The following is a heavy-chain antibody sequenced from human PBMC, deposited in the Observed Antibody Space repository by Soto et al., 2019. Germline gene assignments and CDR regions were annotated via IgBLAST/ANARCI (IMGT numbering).Heavy chain of an antibody. CDR3: ASLPQDVSPVPGNEGPDY. D-gene: IGHD6-19*01. CDR1: GFTFTNYW. Sequence: EVQLVESGGALVQPGGSLRLSCAASGFTFTNYWMHWVRQAPGRGLLWISRINPDGSTKFYADSVKGRFTISRDNAKNTLYLHMNSLRGEDTAVYYCASLPQDVSPVPGNEGPDYWGQGTLVTVSS. V-gene: IGHV3-74*01. J-gene: IGHJ4*02. CDR2: INPDGSTK.